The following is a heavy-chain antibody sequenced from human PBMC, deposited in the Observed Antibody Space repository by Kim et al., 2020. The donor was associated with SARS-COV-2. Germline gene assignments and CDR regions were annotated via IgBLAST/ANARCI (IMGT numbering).Heavy chain of an antibody. J-gene: IGHJ4*02. CDR3: ARSRMYYDSTGYYYAYYFDY. CDR2: IYYSGST. D-gene: IGHD3-22*01. Sequence: SETLSLTCTVSGGSISSSSYYWGWIRQPPGKGLEWIGRIYYSGSTYYNPSLKSRVTISVDTSKNQFSLKLSSVTAADTAVYYCARSRMYYDSTGYYYAYYFDYWGQGTLVTVSS. CDR1: GGSISSSSYY. V-gene: IGHV4-39*01.